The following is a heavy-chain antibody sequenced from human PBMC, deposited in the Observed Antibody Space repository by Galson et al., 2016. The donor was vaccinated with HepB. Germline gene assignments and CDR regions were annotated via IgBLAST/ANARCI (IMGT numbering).Heavy chain of an antibody. CDR2: ITHTGST. CDR1: GESFSAYY. V-gene: IGHV4-34*01. J-gene: IGHJ4*02. CDR3: AREGCPEGYCSGGRRGFFDY. D-gene: IGHD2-15*01. Sequence: SETLSLTCAVYGESFSAYYWTWIRQPPGKGLEWIGEITHTGSTNYNPSLKSRITISIDTSKNQFSLRLSSVTAADTAVYYCAREGCPEGYCSGGRRGFFDYWGQGTLVTVSS.